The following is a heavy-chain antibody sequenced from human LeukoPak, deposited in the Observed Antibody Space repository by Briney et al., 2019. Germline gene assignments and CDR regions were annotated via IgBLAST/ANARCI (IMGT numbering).Heavy chain of an antibody. D-gene: IGHD3-16*02. J-gene: IGHJ4*02. CDR1: GYTFTSYY. V-gene: IGHV1-46*01. Sequence: ASVKVSCKASGYTFTSYYMHWVRQAPGQGLEWMGIINPSGGSTSYAQKFQGRVTMTRDTSTSTVYMELSSLRSEDTAVYYCATLITFGGVISRGNYWGQGTLVTVSS. CDR3: ATLITFGGVISRGNY. CDR2: INPSGGST.